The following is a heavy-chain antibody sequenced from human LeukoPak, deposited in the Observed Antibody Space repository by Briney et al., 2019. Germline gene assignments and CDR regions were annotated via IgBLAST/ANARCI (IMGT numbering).Heavy chain of an antibody. CDR2: IYTSGST. D-gene: IGHD3-10*01. CDR1: GGSISSYY. Sequence: SETLSLTCTVSGGSISSYYWSWIRQPAGKGLEWIGRIYTSGSTNYNPSLKSRVTMSVDTSKNQFSLKLSSVTAADTAVYYCARVDYYGNVAADHDAFDIWGQGTMVTVSS. CDR3: ARVDYYGNVAADHDAFDI. V-gene: IGHV4-4*07. J-gene: IGHJ3*02.